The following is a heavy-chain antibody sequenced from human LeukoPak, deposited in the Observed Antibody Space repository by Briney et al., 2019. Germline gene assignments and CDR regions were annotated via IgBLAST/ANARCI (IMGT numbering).Heavy chain of an antibody. Sequence: PGGSLRLSCAASGFTFSSYEMNWVRQAPGKGLEWVSYISSSGSTIYYADSVKGRFTISRDNAKNSLNLQMNSLRAEDTAVYYCARGNWNDECDYWGQGTLVTVSS. J-gene: IGHJ4*02. D-gene: IGHD1-1*01. CDR1: GFTFSSYE. CDR2: ISSSGSTI. V-gene: IGHV3-48*03. CDR3: ARGNWNDECDY.